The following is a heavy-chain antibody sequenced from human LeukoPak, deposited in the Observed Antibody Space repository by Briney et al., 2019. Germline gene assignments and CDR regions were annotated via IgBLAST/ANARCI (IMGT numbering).Heavy chain of an antibody. D-gene: IGHD1-26*01. CDR2: ISGRGDIT. V-gene: IGHV3-23*01. CDR1: GFIFSSYA. Sequence: GGSLRLSCAASGFIFSSYAMSWVRQAPWKGLEWVSGISGRGDITFYADSLKGRFTISRDNSKNTLYLQMTSLGAEDTAVYYCAQGRGDVGDPSGFDIWGQGTMVTVSS. J-gene: IGHJ3*02. CDR3: AQGRGDVGDPSGFDI.